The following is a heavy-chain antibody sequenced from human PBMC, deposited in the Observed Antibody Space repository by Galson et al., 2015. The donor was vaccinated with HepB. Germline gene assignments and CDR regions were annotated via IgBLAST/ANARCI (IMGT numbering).Heavy chain of an antibody. CDR2: IKSTGT. CDR3: ARGFPYYSDNSGYYHYFDY. CDR1: GGSIGSYY. J-gene: IGHJ4*02. Sequence: ETLSLTCTVSGGSIGSYYWSWIRQSPGKGLEWIGDIKSTGTNYNPSLKSRVTISVDTSKNQFSLKVTSMTAADTAVYYCARGFPYYSDNSGYYHYFDYWGQGTLVTVSS. V-gene: IGHV4-59*01. D-gene: IGHD3-22*01.